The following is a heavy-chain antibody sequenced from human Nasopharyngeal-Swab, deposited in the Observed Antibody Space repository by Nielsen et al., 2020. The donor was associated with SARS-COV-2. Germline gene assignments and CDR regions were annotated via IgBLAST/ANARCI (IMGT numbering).Heavy chain of an antibody. D-gene: IGHD3-22*01. CDR1: GFTFSSYW. V-gene: IGHV3-74*01. CDR3: ARVSYYYDSSGPNPDY. CDR2: INSDGSST. J-gene: IGHJ4*02. Sequence: LKISCAASGFTFSSYWMHWVRQAPGKGLVWVSRINSDGSSTSYADSVKGRFTISRDNAKNTLYLQMNSLRAEDTAVYYCARVSYYYDSSGPNPDYWGQGTLVTVSS.